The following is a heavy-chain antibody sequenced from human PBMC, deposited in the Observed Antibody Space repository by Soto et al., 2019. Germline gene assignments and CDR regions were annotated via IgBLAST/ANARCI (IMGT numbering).Heavy chain of an antibody. CDR2: VTANGGSP. D-gene: IGHD2-21*02. Sequence: EVQLLESGGGFVQPGGSLRLSCAATGFTFSVYAMTWVRQAPGKGLEWVSAVTANGGSPYSADSVKGRFTISRDNSKNTLFLQMNSLRAEDTAVYYCASLGVGDWANYYYYYGMDVWGQGTTVTVSS. V-gene: IGHV3-23*01. J-gene: IGHJ6*02. CDR3: ASLGVGDWANYYYYYGMDV. CDR1: GFTFSVYA.